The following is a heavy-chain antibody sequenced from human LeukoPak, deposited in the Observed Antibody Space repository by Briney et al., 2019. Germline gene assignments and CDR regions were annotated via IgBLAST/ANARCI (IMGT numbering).Heavy chain of an antibody. CDR2: IYYSGST. V-gene: IGHV4-39*01. J-gene: IGHJ4*02. CDR3: ARQARGDYVLYYFDY. CDR1: GGSISSSSYY. Sequence: PSETLSLTCTVSGGSISSSSYYWGWIRQPPGKGLEWIGSIYYSGSTYYNPSLKSRVTISVDTSKNQFSLKLSSVTAADTAVYYCARQARGDYVLYYFDYWGQGTLVTVSS. D-gene: IGHD4-17*01.